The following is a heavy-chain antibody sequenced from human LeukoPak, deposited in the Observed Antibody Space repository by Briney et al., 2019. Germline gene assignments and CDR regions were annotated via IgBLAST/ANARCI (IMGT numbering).Heavy chain of an antibody. J-gene: IGHJ6*03. CDR3: ARGHGLIGPYYYYYYMDV. V-gene: IGHV4-4*07. CDR2: IYTSGST. Sequence: PSETLSLTCTVSGGSISSYYWSWIRQPAGKGLEWIGRIYTSGSTNYNPSLKSRVTMSVDTSKNQFSLKLSSVTAADTAVYYCARGHGLIGPYYYYYYMDVWGKGTTVTVSS. D-gene: IGHD2-8*01. CDR1: GGSISSYY.